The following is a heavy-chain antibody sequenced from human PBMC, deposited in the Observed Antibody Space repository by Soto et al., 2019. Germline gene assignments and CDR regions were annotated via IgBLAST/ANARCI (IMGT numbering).Heavy chain of an antibody. Sequence: PSDTLSITCTVSCGSLSPNYGIWILQPPGKGLEWIGYIYYGGTTTNNPSLNSRVAISIDTSKNQFSLTLSSVTAADTAVYYCARLGGYYQSLDTWGQGILVTVSS. CDR2: IYYGGTT. V-gene: IGHV4-59*08. CDR3: ARLGGYYQSLDT. J-gene: IGHJ5*02. D-gene: IGHD3-22*01. CDR1: CGSLSPNY.